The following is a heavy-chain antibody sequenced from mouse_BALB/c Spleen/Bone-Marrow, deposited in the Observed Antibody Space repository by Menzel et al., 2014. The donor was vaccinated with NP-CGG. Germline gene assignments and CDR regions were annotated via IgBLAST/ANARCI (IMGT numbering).Heavy chain of an antibody. V-gene: IGHV1S81*02. D-gene: IGHD1-1*01. Sequence: VQLQQSGAELVKPGASIKLSCKASGYTFTSYSMYWVEQRPGQGLEWIGEINPSNGGTNFNEKFTSKATLTVDKSSTTEYKQLSSLTTEDSAVYYCTRTGDGRRGGWFAYWGQGTLVTVSA. CDR2: INPSNGGT. CDR1: GYTFTSYS. J-gene: IGHJ3*01. CDR3: TRTGDGRRGGWFAY.